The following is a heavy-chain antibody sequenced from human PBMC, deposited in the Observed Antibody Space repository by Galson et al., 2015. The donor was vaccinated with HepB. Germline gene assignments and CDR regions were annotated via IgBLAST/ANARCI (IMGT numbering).Heavy chain of an antibody. CDR1: GFTVSSNY. D-gene: IGHD2-21*01. J-gene: IGHJ4*02. CDR3: ARDSFPAY. CDR2: IYSGGNT. V-gene: IGHV3-53*05. Sequence: SLRLSCAASGFTVSSNYMSWVRQTPGKGLEWVSVIYSGGNTYYADSVKGRFAISRDNSKNTVYLQMNSLRAEDTAMYYCARDSFPAYWGQGTLVTVSS.